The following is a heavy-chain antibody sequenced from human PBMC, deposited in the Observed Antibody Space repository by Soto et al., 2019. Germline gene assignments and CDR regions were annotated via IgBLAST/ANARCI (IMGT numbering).Heavy chain of an antibody. J-gene: IGHJ5*02. V-gene: IGHV4-30-4*01. CDR1: GGSISSGDYY. CDR3: ARKSVWSIRSFDP. CDR2: IYYSGST. D-gene: IGHD2-21*01. Sequence: SETLSLTCTVSGGSISSGDYYWSWIRQPPGKGLEWIGYIYYSGSTNYNPSLKSRVTISVDTSKNQFSLKLSSVTAADTAVYYCARKSVWSIRSFDPWGQGTLVTVSS.